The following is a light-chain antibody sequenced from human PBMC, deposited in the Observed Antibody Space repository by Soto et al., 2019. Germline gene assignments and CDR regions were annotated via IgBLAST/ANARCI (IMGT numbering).Light chain of an antibody. CDR3: QQYGSSPTT. CDR2: GAS. J-gene: IGKJ1*01. CDR1: QSVSSNY. Sequence: EIALTQSPATLSLSPGERATLSCGASQSVSSNYLAWYQQKPGQAPRLLFFGASIRATGIPDRFSGGGSGTDFTLTISRLEPEDSAVYHCQQYGSSPTTFGQGTKVDIK. V-gene: IGKV3-20*01.